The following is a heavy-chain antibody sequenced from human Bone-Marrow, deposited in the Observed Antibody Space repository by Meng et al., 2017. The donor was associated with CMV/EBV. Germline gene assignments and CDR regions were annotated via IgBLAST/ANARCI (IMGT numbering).Heavy chain of an antibody. CDR2: IYTGSTNT. J-gene: IGHJ4*02. V-gene: IGHV3-23*03. CDR3: AKWGGDYGDG. Sequence: GESLKISCVASKFTFDDYAMHWVRQAPGKGLEWVSVIYTGSTNTYYADSVKGRFTISRDTSKNTLYLQMSSLRAEDTAVYYCAKWGGDYGDGWGQGTLVTVSS. CDR1: KFTFDDYA. D-gene: IGHD4-17*01.